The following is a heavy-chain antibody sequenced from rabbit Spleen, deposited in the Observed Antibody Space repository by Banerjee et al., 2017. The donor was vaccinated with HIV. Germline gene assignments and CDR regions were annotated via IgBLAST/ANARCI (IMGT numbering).Heavy chain of an antibody. Sequence: QSLEESGGDLVKPGASLTLTCTASGVSFSNNYYMCWVRQAPGKGLEWNACIDTGSSGFTYFASWAKGRFTISKPSSTTVTLQMTSLTAADTATYFCARDSGSSFSSYGMDLWGPGTLVTVS. CDR2: IDTGSSGFT. V-gene: IGHV1S40*01. D-gene: IGHD8-1*01. CDR1: GVSFSNNYY. CDR3: ARDSGSSFSSYGMDL. J-gene: IGHJ6*01.